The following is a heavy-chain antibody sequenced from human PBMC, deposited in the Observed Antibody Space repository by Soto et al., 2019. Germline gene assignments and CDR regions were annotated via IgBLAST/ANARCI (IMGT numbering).Heavy chain of an antibody. V-gene: IGHV4-59*08. CDR3: ARLDEYCDHMDV. D-gene: IGHD3-3*01. CDR1: GGFIRSYH. CDR2: IYYSGST. Sequence: SETLGLNCTGSGGFIRSYHWTLIRQPPGKGLEWVWYIYYSGSTNYNPSLKSRVTISVATSKTQFSLKLSSVTAADTAVFYCARLDEYCDHMDVWGRGTTVTVSS. J-gene: IGHJ6*03.